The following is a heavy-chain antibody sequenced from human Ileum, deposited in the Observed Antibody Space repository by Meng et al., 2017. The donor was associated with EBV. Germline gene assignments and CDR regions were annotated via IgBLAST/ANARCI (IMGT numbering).Heavy chain of an antibody. CDR2: IYHSAKT. Sequence: QLEWMDPGSLGRPRGMCPACTFTGYSMNWVNQWSGLRPQSGEWLESNGGIYHSAKTNNNPSLKSRVTISVDKSKNTCSLNLSSVTAADTAVYYCARVGQWLPIDYWGQGTLVTVSS. J-gene: IGHJ4*02. CDR3: ARVGQWLPIDY. D-gene: IGHD6-19*01. CDR1: GYSMNWVNQ. V-gene: IGHV4-4*03.